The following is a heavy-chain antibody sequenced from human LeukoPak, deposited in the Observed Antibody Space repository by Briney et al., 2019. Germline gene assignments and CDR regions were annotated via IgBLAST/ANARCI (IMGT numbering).Heavy chain of an antibody. J-gene: IGHJ4*02. CDR1: GYSISSGYY. CDR2: IYHSGST. D-gene: IGHD3-22*01. V-gene: IGHV4-38-2*02. CDR3: ARDYYDSSGYSDY. Sequence: TSETLSLTCTVSGYSISSGYYWGWIRQPPGKGLEWIGSIYHSGSTYYNPSLKSRVTISVDTSKNQFSLKLSSVTAADTAVYYCARDYYDSSGYSDYWGQGTLVTVSS.